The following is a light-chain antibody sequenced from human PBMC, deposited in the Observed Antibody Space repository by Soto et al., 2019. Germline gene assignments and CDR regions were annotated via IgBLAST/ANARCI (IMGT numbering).Light chain of an antibody. V-gene: IGKV1-33*01. Sequence: MRLTQSASSLSPSAGEGVTITCRARQEVRNHLNWYKRKSGKAAKLLIXDASNLETGVPSRFSGSGSGTEFTLTISSLQPYEFATYYCQQYNSYSFGQGTKVDIK. CDR3: QQYNSYS. J-gene: IGKJ1*01. CDR2: DAS. CDR1: QEVRNH.